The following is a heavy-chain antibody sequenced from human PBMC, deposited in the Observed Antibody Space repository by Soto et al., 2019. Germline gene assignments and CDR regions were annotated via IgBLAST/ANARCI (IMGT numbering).Heavy chain of an antibody. CDR1: GGTFSSYA. Sequence: SVKVSCKASGGTFSSYAISWVRQAPGQGLEWMGGIIPIFGTANYAQKFQGRVTITADKSTSTAYMELSSLRSEDTAVYYCAALPTYYDFWSGYRDFDYWGQGTLVTV. CDR2: IIPIFGTA. CDR3: AALPTYYDFWSGYRDFDY. D-gene: IGHD3-3*01. J-gene: IGHJ4*02. V-gene: IGHV1-69*06.